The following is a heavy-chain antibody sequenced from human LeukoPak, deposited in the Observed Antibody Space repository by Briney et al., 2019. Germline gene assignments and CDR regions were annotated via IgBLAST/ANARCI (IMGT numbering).Heavy chain of an antibody. CDR2: SYYSGTT. V-gene: IGHV4-59*11. CDR3: ARGAGIAVAGTPLSGFDI. CDR1: GGSITSHS. Sequence: SETLSLTCNVSGGSITSHSWNWIRQSPGKGLEWIGYSYYSGTTNYSPSLKSRVTISVDTSKNQFSLKLSSVTAADTAVYYCARGAGIAVAGTPLSGFDIWGQGTLVTVSS. D-gene: IGHD6-19*01. J-gene: IGHJ3*02.